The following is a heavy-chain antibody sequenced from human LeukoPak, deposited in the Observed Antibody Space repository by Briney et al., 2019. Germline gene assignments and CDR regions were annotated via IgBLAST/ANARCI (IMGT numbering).Heavy chain of an antibody. CDR1: GFPFTSYS. CDR2: VLYDGSMQ. D-gene: IGHD1-26*01. Sequence: PGGSLRLSCAASGFPFTSYSMHWVRQAPGKGLEWVGVVLYDGSMQYYADSVKGRFTISRDNSKNTLYVQMNSLRAEDPAVYYCARRRYSGSSQHFDYWGLGTLVTVSS. V-gene: IGHV3-30*04. J-gene: IGHJ4*02. CDR3: ARRRYSGSSQHFDY.